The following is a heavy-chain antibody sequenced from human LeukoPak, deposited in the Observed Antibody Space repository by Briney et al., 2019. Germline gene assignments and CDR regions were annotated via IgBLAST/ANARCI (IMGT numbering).Heavy chain of an antibody. D-gene: IGHD1-26*01. J-gene: IGHJ3*02. CDR2: IRYDGTNR. Sequence: PGGSLRLSCAASGFTFSSYVMHWVRQAPGKGLGWVAFIRYDGTNRYYADSVKGRFTISRDNSKNTLYLQMNSLRAEDTAVYYCAKSTIVGATVDAFDIWGQGTMVTVSS. CDR3: AKSTIVGATVDAFDI. V-gene: IGHV3-30*02. CDR1: GFTFSSYV.